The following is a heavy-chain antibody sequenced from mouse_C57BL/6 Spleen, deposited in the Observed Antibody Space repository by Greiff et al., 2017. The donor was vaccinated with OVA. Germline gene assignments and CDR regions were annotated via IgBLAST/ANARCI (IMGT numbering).Heavy chain of an antibody. CDR2: IDPSDSYT. V-gene: IGHV1-50*01. J-gene: IGHJ2*01. CDR3: AREDPDYFDY. Sequence: QVQLQQPGAELVKPGASVKLSCKASGYTFTSYWMQWVNQRPGQGLEWIGEIDPSDSYTNYTQKFKGKTTLTVDTSSSTAYMQRSSLTSEDAAVYYCAREDPDYFDYWGQGTTLTVSS. CDR1: GYTFTSYW.